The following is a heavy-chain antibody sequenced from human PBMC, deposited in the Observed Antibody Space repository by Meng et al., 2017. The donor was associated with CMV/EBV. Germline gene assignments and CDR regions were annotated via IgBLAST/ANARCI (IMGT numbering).Heavy chain of an antibody. J-gene: IGHJ5*02. CDR2: IYWDDDK. CDR1: GFYISTSGVG. V-gene: IGHV2-5*02. Sequence: QIHLEASVPTLVKPPTTLTLTCTFSGFYISTSGVGVGWIRQPPGKALEWLALIYWDDDKRYSPSLKSRLTITKDTSKNQVVLTMTNMDPVDTATYYCAHQLRYFDWVNNWFDPWGQGTLVTVSS. CDR3: AHQLRYFDWVNNWFDP. D-gene: IGHD3-9*01.